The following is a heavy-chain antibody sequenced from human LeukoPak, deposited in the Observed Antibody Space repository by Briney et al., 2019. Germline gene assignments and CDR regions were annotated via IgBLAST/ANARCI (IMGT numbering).Heavy chain of an antibody. CDR2: ISYDGSNK. CDR3: AKDEYQLLWGFDY. Sequence: GGSLRLSCAASGFTFSSYGMHWVRQAPGKGLEWVAVISYDGSNKYYADSVKGRFTISRDNSKSTLYLQMNSLRAEDTAVYYCAKDEYQLLWGFDYWGQGTLVTVSS. CDR1: GFTFSSYG. V-gene: IGHV3-30*18. J-gene: IGHJ4*02. D-gene: IGHD2-2*01.